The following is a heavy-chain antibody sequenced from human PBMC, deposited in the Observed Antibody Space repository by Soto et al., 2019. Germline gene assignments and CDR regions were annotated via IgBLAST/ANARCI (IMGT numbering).Heavy chain of an antibody. Sequence: GGSLRLSCAASGFIFKMYWMHWVRQSPGKGLVWISRIYNDGTYSDYADSVRGRFTISRDNVNDTLYPQMNNLRAEDSGLYYCTRGPRPISTGTGAYWGQGTQVTVSS. CDR2: IYNDGTYS. CDR3: TRGPRPISTGTGAY. D-gene: IGHD3-10*01. V-gene: IGHV3-74*01. J-gene: IGHJ4*02. CDR1: GFIFKMYW.